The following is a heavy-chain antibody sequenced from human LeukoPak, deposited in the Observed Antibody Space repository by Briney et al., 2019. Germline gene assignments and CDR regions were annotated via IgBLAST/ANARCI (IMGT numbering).Heavy chain of an antibody. D-gene: IGHD2-2*01. Sequence: GASVQVSCKASGGTFSSYAIRWVRQPPGQGLEWMGGIIPIFGTANYAQKFQGRVTITADESTSTAYMELSSLRSEETAVYYCARGHCSSTSCYRPRSDYYYYMDVWGKGTTVTVSS. CDR3: ARGHCSSTSCYRPRSDYYYYMDV. V-gene: IGHV1-69*13. CDR1: GGTFSSYA. J-gene: IGHJ6*03. CDR2: IIPIFGTA.